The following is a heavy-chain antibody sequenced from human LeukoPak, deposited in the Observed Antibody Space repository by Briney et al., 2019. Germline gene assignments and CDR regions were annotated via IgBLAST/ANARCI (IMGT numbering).Heavy chain of an antibody. Sequence: ASVKVSCKASGYTFTSYGISWVRQAPGQGLEWMGWISAYNGNTNYAQKLQGRVTMTTDTSTSTAYMELSSLRSEDTAVYYCARDGYDYVWGSYRYYFDYWGQGTLVTVSS. D-gene: IGHD3-16*02. CDR1: GYTFTSYG. V-gene: IGHV1-18*01. CDR3: ARDGYDYVWGSYRYYFDY. J-gene: IGHJ4*02. CDR2: ISAYNGNT.